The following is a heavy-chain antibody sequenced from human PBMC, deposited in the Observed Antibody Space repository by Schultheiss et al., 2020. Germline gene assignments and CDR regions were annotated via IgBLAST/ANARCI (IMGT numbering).Heavy chain of an antibody. D-gene: IGHD1-14*01. CDR2: IYCSGST. J-gene: IGHJ4*02. V-gene: IGHV4-39*07. CDR3: ARCPFSLSKPGAPRRGYFDP. CDR1: GGSISSTSYY. Sequence: SETLSLTCTVSGGSISSTSYYWGCIRQPPGKGLEWIGSIYCSGSTNYNPSLKSRVTVSVDTSKKQFSLKLRSVTAADTAVYYCARCPFSLSKPGAPRRGYFDPWGQGTLVTVSS.